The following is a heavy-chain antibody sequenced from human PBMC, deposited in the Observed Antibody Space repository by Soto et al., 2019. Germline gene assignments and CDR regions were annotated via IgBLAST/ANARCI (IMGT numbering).Heavy chain of an antibody. J-gene: IGHJ5*02. CDR1: GYTFTGFS. D-gene: IGHD5-12*01. CDR2: INAGSGNT. Sequence: GALVKVSCKASGYTFTGFSLHWVRQAPGQRLEWMGWINAGSGNTKYSQKFQGRVTLTRDTSASTAYMDLSSLRSEDTSIYYCARAISGYVTWGQGTLVTVSS. V-gene: IGHV1-3*01. CDR3: ARAISGYVT.